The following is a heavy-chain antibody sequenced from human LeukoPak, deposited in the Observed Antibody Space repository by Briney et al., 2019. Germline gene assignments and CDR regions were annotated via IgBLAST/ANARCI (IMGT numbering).Heavy chain of an antibody. V-gene: IGHV4-4*07. CDR2: IYSSGYT. J-gene: IGHJ5*02. Sequence: SETLSLTCTVSGGAIRSHYWNWIRQPAGKGLEWIGRIYSSGYTNDNPFLKSRITMSVDMSKNQFSLRLNSVTAADTAVYYCARGEHSVDAWGQGMLVTVSS. CDR1: GGAIRSHY. D-gene: IGHD1/OR15-1a*01. CDR3: ARGEHSVDA.